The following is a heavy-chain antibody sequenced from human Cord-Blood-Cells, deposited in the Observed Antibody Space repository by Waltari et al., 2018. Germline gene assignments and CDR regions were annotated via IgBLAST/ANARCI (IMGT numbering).Heavy chain of an antibody. CDR1: DGAFSSYA. Sequence: QVQLVQSGAAVKQPGSSVKVSCKATDGAFSSYAIRWVRPGPGHGIEGKGGIIPIFGTANYAQKFQGRVTITADESTSTAYMELSSLRSEDTAVYYCASFPLRFYCSSTSCDDAFDIWGQGTMVTVSS. CDR2: IIPIFGTA. CDR3: ASFPLRFYCSSTSCDDAFDI. D-gene: IGHD2-2*01. J-gene: IGHJ3*02. V-gene: IGHV1-69*01.